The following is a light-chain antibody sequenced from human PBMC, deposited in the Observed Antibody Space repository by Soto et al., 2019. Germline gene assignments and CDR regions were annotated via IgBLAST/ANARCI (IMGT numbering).Light chain of an antibody. CDR3: QQYANWPIT. CDR2: GAS. Sequence: ERVMTQSPATLSVSPGERATLSCRASQSVSSNLAWYQQKPGQAPRLFIYGASTRATAIPPRFSGSGSGTEFTLTISSLKSEDFAVYYCQQYANWPITFGQGTRLEIK. CDR1: QSVSSN. J-gene: IGKJ5*01. V-gene: IGKV3-15*01.